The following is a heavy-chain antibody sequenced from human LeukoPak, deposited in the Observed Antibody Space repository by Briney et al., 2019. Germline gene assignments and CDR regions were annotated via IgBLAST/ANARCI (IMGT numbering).Heavy chain of an antibody. Sequence: PSETLSLTCTVSGGSISSYYWSWIRQPPGKGLEWIGEINHSGSTNYNPSLKSRVTISVDTSKNQFSLKLSSVTAADTAVYYCASWRGSYFDYWGQGTLVTVSS. V-gene: IGHV4-34*01. CDR1: GGSISSYY. CDR3: ASWRGSYFDY. D-gene: IGHD3-3*01. CDR2: INHSGST. J-gene: IGHJ4*02.